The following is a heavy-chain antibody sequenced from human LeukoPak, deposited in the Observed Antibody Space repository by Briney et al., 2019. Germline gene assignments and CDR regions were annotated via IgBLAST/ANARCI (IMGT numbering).Heavy chain of an antibody. V-gene: IGHV3-21*01. CDR2: ISSSSTYL. J-gene: IGHJ4*02. D-gene: IGHD4-11*01. CDR1: GFTFRSYS. Sequence: GGSLRLSCAVSGFTFRSYSMNWVRQAPGRGLEWVSSISSSSTYLYYADSVQGRFTISRDNAGKSLFLQMNSLRAEDTAVYYCARFEDYHHPFDYWGQGTLVTVSS. CDR3: ARFEDYHHPFDY.